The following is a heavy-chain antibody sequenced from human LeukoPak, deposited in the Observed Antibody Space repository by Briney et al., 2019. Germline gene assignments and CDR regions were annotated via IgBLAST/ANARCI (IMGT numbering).Heavy chain of an antibody. CDR3: AKNQLVAAGTGDFQH. CDR2: IYSGGST. V-gene: IGHV3-53*01. D-gene: IGHD6-13*01. CDR1: GFTVNTNY. Sequence: GGSLRLSCAASGFTVNTNYMIWVRQAPGKGLEWVPLIYSGGSTDYADSVKGRFTISRDSSQNTLYLHMNSLRAEDTAVYYCAKNQLVAAGTGDFQHWGQGTLVTVSS. J-gene: IGHJ1*01.